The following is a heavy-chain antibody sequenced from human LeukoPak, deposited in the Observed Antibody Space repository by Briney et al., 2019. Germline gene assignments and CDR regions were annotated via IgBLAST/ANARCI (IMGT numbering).Heavy chain of an antibody. CDR1: GFTFRSYN. CDR3: ARDQGSGWWAY. Sequence: PGGSLRLSCAASGFTFRSYNFHWVRQAPGKVLEWVSFISSSSSIYYADSVKGRFTISRDNAKNSLYLQVNSLRAEDTAVYYCARDQGSGWWAYWGQGTLVTVSS. CDR2: ISSSSSI. D-gene: IGHD6-19*01. V-gene: IGHV3-21*01. J-gene: IGHJ4*02.